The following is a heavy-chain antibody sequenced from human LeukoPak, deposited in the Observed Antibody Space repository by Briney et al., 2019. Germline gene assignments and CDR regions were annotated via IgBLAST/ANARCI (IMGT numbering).Heavy chain of an antibody. CDR3: ARKSVLYSSGWYYFDY. V-gene: IGHV1-69*02. J-gene: IGHJ4*02. CDR1: GYTFTRYH. Sequence: SVKVSCKTSGYTFTRYHIHWVRQAPGQGLEWMGRIIPILGIANYAQKFQGRVTITADKSTSTAYMELSSLRSEDTAVYYCARKSVLYSSGWYYFDYWGQGTLVTVSS. CDR2: IIPILGIA. D-gene: IGHD6-19*01.